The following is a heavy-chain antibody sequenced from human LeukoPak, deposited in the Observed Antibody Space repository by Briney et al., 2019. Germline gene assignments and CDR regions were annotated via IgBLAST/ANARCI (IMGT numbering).Heavy chain of an antibody. J-gene: IGHJ4*02. CDR2: ISYDGSNE. CDR3: ARSYSSGWYAFEY. Sequence: GGSLRLSCVASGFIFNNYAMQWVRQAPGKGLEWVALISYDGSNEFYGDSVKGRFTISRDNSKNTLFLQMNSLRAEDTAVYYCARSYSSGWYAFEYWGQGTLVTVSS. CDR1: GFIFNNYA. V-gene: IGHV3-30-3*01. D-gene: IGHD6-19*01.